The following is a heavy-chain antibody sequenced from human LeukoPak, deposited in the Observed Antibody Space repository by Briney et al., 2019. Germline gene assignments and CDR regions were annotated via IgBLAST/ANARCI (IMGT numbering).Heavy chain of an antibody. D-gene: IGHD2-15*01. CDR1: GGSISSYY. J-gene: IGHJ5*02. Sequence: SETLSLTCTVSGGSISSYYWSWIRQPPGKGLEWIGSIHYSGSTNYNPSLKSRVTISVDTSKNQFSLKLSSVTAADTAVYYCARGVAWFDPWGQGTLVTVSS. CDR2: IHYSGST. CDR3: ARGVAWFDP. V-gene: IGHV4-59*12.